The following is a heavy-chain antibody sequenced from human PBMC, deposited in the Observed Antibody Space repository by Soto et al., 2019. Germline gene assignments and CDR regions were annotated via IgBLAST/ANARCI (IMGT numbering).Heavy chain of an antibody. J-gene: IGHJ4*02. CDR2: ISAYNGNT. CDR1: GYTLTSYY. D-gene: IGHD3-22*01. V-gene: IGHV1-18*04. CDR3: ARDEGGFVQTYYYDSSGYDGYEY. Sequence: ASVKVSCKASGYTLTSYYMNWVRQAPGQGLEWMGIISAYNGNTNYAQKLQGRVTMTTDTSTSTAYMELRSLRSDDTAVYYCARDEGGFVQTYYYDSSGYDGYEYWGQGTLVTVSS.